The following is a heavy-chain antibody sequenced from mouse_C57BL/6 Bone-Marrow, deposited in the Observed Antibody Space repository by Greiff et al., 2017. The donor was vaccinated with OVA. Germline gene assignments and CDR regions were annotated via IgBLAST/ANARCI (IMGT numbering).Heavy chain of an antibody. CDR3: ARRDYYGSSYFDV. CDR2: ISSGSSTI. Sequence: EVKVVESGGGLVKPGGSLKLSCAASGFTFSDYGMHWVRQAPEKGLEWVAYISSGSSTIYYADTVKGRFTISRDNAKNTLFLQMTSLRSEDTAMYYCARRDYYGSSYFDVWGTGTTVTVSS. D-gene: IGHD1-1*01. CDR1: GFTFSDYG. J-gene: IGHJ1*03. V-gene: IGHV5-17*01.